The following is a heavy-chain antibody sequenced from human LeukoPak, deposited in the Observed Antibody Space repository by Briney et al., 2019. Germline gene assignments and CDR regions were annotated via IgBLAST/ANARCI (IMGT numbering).Heavy chain of an antibody. V-gene: IGHV3-23*01. Sequence: GGSLRLSCAAFSHYAMYWVRQAPGKGLEWVSAISGSGGSTYYADSVKGLFTISRDNSKNTLYLQMNSLRAEDTAVYYCAKAGAYCGGDCYPYYYYYGVDVWGQGTTVTVSS. CDR1: SHYA. CDR3: AKAGAYCGGDCYPYYYYYGVDV. J-gene: IGHJ6*02. D-gene: IGHD2-21*02. CDR2: ISGSGGST.